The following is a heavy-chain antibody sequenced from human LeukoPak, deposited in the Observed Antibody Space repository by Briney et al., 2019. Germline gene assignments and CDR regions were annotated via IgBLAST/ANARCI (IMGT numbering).Heavy chain of an antibody. V-gene: IGHV3-30*18. CDR1: GFTFSSYG. J-gene: IGHJ4*02. CDR3: AKEGRSGYYYFGY. Sequence: GGSLRLSCAASGFTFSSYGMHWVRQAPGKGLEWVAAMSYDGSNKYYADSVKGRFTLSGDNSKNTLYLQMNSLRAEDTALYFCAKEGRSGYYYFGYWGQGTLVTVSS. CDR2: MSYDGSNK. D-gene: IGHD3-3*01.